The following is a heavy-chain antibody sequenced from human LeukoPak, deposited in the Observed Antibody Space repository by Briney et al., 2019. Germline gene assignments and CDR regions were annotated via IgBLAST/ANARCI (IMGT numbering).Heavy chain of an antibody. J-gene: IGHJ4*02. V-gene: IGHV3-23*01. Sequence: GGSLRLSCAASGFTFSSYAMSWVRQAPGKGLEWVSAISGSGGSTYYADSVKGRFTISRDNSKNTLYLQMNSLRAEDTAVYYCAKSSPAACTNGVCYNYFDYWGQGTLVTVSS. CDR3: AKSSPAACTNGVCYNYFDY. CDR1: GFTFSSYA. CDR2: ISGSGGST. D-gene: IGHD2-8*01.